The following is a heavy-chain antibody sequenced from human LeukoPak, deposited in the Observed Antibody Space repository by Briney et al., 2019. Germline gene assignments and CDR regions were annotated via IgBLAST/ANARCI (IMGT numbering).Heavy chain of an antibody. D-gene: IGHD3-22*01. CDR2: ISSSGSTI. Sequence: PGGSLPLFCAASGFTFSSYGMHWVRQAPGKGLEWVSYISSSGSTIYYADSVKGRFTISRDDAKSSLSLQMNSLRAEDTAIYYCARDGSSGSRSNFDYWGQGTLVTVSS. CDR1: GFTFSSYG. V-gene: IGHV3-48*04. J-gene: IGHJ4*02. CDR3: ARDGSSGSRSNFDY.